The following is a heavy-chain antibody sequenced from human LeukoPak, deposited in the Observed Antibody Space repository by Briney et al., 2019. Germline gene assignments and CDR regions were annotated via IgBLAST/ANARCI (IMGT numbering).Heavy chain of an antibody. CDR2: MNPNSGNT. D-gene: IGHD3-10*01. J-gene: IGHJ4*02. CDR1: GYTFTSYD. V-gene: IGHV1-8*01. CDR3: ARADLWFGELDY. Sequence: GASVKVSCKASGYTFTSYDINWVRQATGQGLEWMGWMNPNSGNTGYAQKFQGRVTMARNTSISTAYMELSSLRSEDTAVYYCARADLWFGELDYWGQGTLVTVSS.